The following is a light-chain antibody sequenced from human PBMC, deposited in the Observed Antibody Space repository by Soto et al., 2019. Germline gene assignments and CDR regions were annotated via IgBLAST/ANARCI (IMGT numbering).Light chain of an antibody. CDR2: ATS. CDR1: ESSSTN. J-gene: IGKJ4*01. V-gene: IGKV3-15*01. CDR3: QQYNKWPLT. Sequence: EIVMTQSPSTLSVSPGERATLSCRARESSSTNLAWYQQRPGQAPWLLIYATSTRATGIPARVTGSGSGTEFTLTISSLQSEDFAVYYCQQYNKWPLTFGGGTKVEIK.